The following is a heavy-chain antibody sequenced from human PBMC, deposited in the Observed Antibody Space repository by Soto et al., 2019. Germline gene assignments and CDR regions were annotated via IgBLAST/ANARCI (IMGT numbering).Heavy chain of an antibody. CDR2: ISGSGGST. D-gene: IGHD3-3*01. Sequence: GGSLRLSCAASGFTFSSYAMSWVRQAPGKGLEWVSAISGSGGSTYYADSVKGRFTISRDNSKNTLYLQMNSLRAEDTAVYYYAKSPALPFFSLFPPPLYYYYGMDVWGQGTTVTVSS. J-gene: IGHJ6*02. CDR1: GFTFSSYA. CDR3: AKSPALPFFSLFPPPLYYYYGMDV. V-gene: IGHV3-23*01.